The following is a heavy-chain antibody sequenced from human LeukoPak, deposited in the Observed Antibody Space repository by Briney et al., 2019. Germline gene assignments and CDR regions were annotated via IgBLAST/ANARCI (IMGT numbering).Heavy chain of an antibody. V-gene: IGHV3-23*01. CDR2: ISGSGGGT. CDR1: GFTFSNYA. J-gene: IGHJ6*02. Sequence: PGGSLRLSCAASGFTFSNYAMNWVRQAPGKGLEFVSGISGSGGGTYYADSVKGRFTISRDNSKNSLYLQMNSLRTEDTALYYCAKDRVRDYYYGMDVWGQGTTVTVSS. CDR3: AKDRVRDYYYGMDV.